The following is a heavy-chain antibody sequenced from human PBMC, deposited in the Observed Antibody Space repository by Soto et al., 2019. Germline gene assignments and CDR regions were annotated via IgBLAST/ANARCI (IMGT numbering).Heavy chain of an antibody. D-gene: IGHD6-13*01. V-gene: IGHV4-31*03. CDR1: GGSISSGGYY. CDR3: ARGGGAAGNDFDY. J-gene: IGHJ4*02. Sequence: QVQLQESGPGLVKPSQTLSLTCTVSGGSISSGGYYWSWIRQHPGKGLEWIGYIYYSGSTYYNPSLMSRVTISVDTSKNQFSLKLSSVAAADTAVYYCARGGGAAGNDFDYWGQGTLVTVSS. CDR2: IYYSGST.